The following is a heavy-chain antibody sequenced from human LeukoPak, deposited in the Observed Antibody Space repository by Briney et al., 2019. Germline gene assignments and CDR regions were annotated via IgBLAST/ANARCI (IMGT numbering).Heavy chain of an antibody. CDR1: GGSISSTSYY. Sequence: PSETLSLTCTVSGGSISSTSYYWGWIRQPPGKGLEWIGSIYHSGSTYYSPSLKSRVTISVNTSKNQFSLKLSSVTAADTAIFYCARRVDIVATIDYWGQGTLVTVSS. J-gene: IGHJ4*02. D-gene: IGHD5-12*01. V-gene: IGHV4-39*01. CDR3: ARRVDIVATIDY. CDR2: IYHSGST.